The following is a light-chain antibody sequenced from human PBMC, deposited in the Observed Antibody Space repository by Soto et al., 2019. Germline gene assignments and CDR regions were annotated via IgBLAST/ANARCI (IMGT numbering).Light chain of an antibody. J-gene: IGKJ1*01. V-gene: IGKV1-5*03. CDR1: QTISSW. Sequence: DIQMTQSTSSLSASVGDRVTITCGASQTISSWLAWYQQKQGKAPKLLIYKASTLKSGVPSRFSGSGYGTEFNLTISSLQTDDFATYYCQHYNSYSEAFGQGTKVDIK. CDR2: KAS. CDR3: QHYNSYSEA.